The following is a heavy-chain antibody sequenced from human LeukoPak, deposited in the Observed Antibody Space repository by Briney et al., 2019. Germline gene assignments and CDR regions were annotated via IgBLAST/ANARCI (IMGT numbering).Heavy chain of an antibody. CDR2: ISGSGGTT. D-gene: IGHD6-19*01. CDR3: AKDSGYSSGWYFV. Sequence: GGSLRLSCAASGFTFSSYAMSWVRQAPGKGLEWVSAISGSGGTTYHADSVKGRFTISRDNSKNTLYLQMNSLRAEDTAVYYCAKDSGYSSGWYFVWGQGTLVTVSS. V-gene: IGHV3-23*01. J-gene: IGHJ4*02. CDR1: GFTFSSYA.